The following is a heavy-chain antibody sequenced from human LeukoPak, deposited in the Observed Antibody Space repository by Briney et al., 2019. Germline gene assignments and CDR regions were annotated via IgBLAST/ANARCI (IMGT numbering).Heavy chain of an antibody. J-gene: IGHJ1*01. V-gene: IGHV1-69*06. D-gene: IGHD3-22*01. Sequence: GGSLRLSCAASGFTFSSYAISWVRQAPGQGLEWMGGIIPIFGTANYAQKFQGRVTITADKSTSTAYMELSSLRSEDTAVYYCARDRYYYDSSGYYYFGYFQHWGQGTLVTVSS. CDR1: GFTFSSYA. CDR2: IIPIFGTA. CDR3: ARDRYYYDSSGYYYFGYFQH.